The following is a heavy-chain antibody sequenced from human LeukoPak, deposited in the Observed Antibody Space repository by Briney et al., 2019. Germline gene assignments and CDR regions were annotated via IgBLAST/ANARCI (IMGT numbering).Heavy chain of an antibody. V-gene: IGHV3-48*01. D-gene: IGHD6-13*01. CDR2: ISASSTNI. Sequence: GGSLRLSCAASGFTFTSYSMNWVRQAPGKGLEWVSYISASSTNILYADSVKGRFTISRDNSKNTLYLQMNSLRAEDTAVYYCAKRISAAADDAFDILGQGTMVTV. CDR3: AKRISAAADDAFDI. CDR1: GFTFTSYS. J-gene: IGHJ3*02.